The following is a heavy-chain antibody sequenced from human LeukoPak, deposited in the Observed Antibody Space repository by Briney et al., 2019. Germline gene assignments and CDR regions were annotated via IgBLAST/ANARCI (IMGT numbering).Heavy chain of an antibody. CDR2: IYYSGST. CDR3: ARTSGYDYSYFDY. CDR1: GRSISSGDYY. Sequence: SETLSLTCTVSGRSISSGDYYWSWIRQPPGKGLEWIGYIYYSGSTYYNPSLKSRVTISVDTSKNQFSLKLSSVTAADTAVYYCARTSGYDYSYFDYWGQGTLVTVSS. D-gene: IGHD5-12*01. J-gene: IGHJ4*02. V-gene: IGHV4-30-4*01.